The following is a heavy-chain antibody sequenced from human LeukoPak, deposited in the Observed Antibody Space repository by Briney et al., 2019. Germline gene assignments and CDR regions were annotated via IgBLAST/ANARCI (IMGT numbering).Heavy chain of an antibody. CDR1: GGSFSGHY. D-gene: IGHD6-19*01. J-gene: IGHJ4*02. Sequence: SETLSLTCAVSGGSFSGHYWNWIRQPPGKGLEWIGEINHGGSTNYNPSLKSRVTISVDTSKNHFSLKLSSVTAADTAVYYCARVYISGWSGWGQGTLVTVSS. V-gene: IGHV4-34*01. CDR3: ARVYISGWSG. CDR2: INHGGST.